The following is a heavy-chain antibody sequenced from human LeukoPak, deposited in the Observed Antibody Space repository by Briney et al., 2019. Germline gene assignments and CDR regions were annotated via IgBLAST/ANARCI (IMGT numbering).Heavy chain of an antibody. J-gene: IGHJ4*02. V-gene: IGHV5-51*01. CDR1: GYSFTSYW. Sequence: KGGESLKISCKGSGYSFTSYWIGWVRQMPGKGLEWMGIIYPGDSDTRYSPSFQGQVTISADKSISTAYPQWSSLKASDTAMYYCARSPTYYYDSSGYYDYWGQGTLVTVSS. D-gene: IGHD3-22*01. CDR2: IYPGDSDT. CDR3: ARSPTYYYDSSGYYDY.